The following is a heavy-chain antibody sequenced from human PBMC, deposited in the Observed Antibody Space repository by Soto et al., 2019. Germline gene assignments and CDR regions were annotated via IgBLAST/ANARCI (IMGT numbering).Heavy chain of an antibody. CDR3: ARDRGTTTRELRWFDP. Sequence: SETLSLTCAVSGSSIGSSYYWGWIRQPPGKGLEWIGTIHHGGSSFYNPSLKSRVTMSVDTSKNQFSLKLRSVTAADTAVYFCARDRGTTTRELRWFDPWGQGTLVTVSS. D-gene: IGHD3-10*01. CDR2: IHHGGSS. J-gene: IGHJ5*02. CDR1: GSSIGSSYY. V-gene: IGHV4-38-2*02.